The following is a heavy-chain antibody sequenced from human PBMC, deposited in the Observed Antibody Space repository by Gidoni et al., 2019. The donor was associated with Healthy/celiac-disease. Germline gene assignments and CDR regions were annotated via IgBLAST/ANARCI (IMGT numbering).Heavy chain of an antibody. D-gene: IGHD3-10*01. CDR3: ARGPANGSGSYYIIPPVDY. V-gene: IGHV4-31*03. CDR1: GGSISSGGYS. Sequence: QVQLQESGPGLVKPSQTLSLTCTVSGGSISSGGYSWSWIRQHPGKGLEWIGYIYYSGSTYYNPSLKSRVTISVDTSKNQFSLKLSSVTAADTAVYYCARGPANGSGSYYIIPPVDYWGQGTLVTVSS. J-gene: IGHJ4*02. CDR2: IYYSGST.